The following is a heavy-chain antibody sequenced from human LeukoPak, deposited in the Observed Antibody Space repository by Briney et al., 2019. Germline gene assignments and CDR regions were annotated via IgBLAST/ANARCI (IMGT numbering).Heavy chain of an antibody. Sequence: SVKVSCKASGGTFSSYAISWVRQAPGQGLEWMGRIIPILGIANYAQKFQGRVTITADKSTSTAYMELSSLRSEDTAVYYCARDSYYGSGSYYRYWGQGTLVTVSS. CDR2: IIPILGIA. D-gene: IGHD3-10*01. CDR3: ARDSYYGSGSYYRY. J-gene: IGHJ4*02. V-gene: IGHV1-69*04. CDR1: GGTFSSYA.